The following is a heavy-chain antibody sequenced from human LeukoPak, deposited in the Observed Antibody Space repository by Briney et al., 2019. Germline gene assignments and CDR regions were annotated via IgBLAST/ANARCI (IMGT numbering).Heavy chain of an antibody. CDR1: GYSISSSNW. V-gene: IGHV4-28*06. D-gene: IGHD3-9*01. CDR2: IYYSGST. Sequence: PSETLSLTCAVSGYSISSSNWWGWIRQPPGKGLEWIGYIYYSGSTNYNPSLKSRVTMSVDTSKNQFSLKLSSVTALDTAVYYCARGSPLLRYFDWGQGTLVTVSS. J-gene: IGHJ4*02. CDR3: ARGSPLLRYFD.